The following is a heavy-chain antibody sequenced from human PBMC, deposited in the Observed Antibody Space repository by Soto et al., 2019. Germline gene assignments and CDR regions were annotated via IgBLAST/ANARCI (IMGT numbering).Heavy chain of an antibody. CDR2: IHYSGST. D-gene: IGHD1-26*01. CDR3: ARANTLPPPRELLKGGWFDP. Sequence: SETLSLTCTVSGGSVSSGSYYWSWIRQPPGKGLEWIGYIHYSGSTNYNPSLKSRVTISVDTSKNQFSLKLSSVTAADTAVYYCARANTLPPPRELLKGGWFDPWGQGTLVTVSS. V-gene: IGHV4-61*01. CDR1: GGSVSSGSYY. J-gene: IGHJ5*02.